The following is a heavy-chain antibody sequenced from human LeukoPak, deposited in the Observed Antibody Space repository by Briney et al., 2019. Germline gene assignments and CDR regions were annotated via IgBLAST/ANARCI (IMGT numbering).Heavy chain of an antibody. J-gene: IGHJ4*02. D-gene: IGHD5-24*01. CDR2: VNPKNGDT. V-gene: IGHV1-2*02. Sequence: ASVKVSCKASGYTFTGFYMHWLRQAPGQGLQWMGWVNPKNGDTTYAQKFQGRVTMTRDTSISAAYMELSSLRSDDTAVYYCARDGGEIWGQGTLVTVSS. CDR1: GYTFTGFY. CDR3: ARDGGEI.